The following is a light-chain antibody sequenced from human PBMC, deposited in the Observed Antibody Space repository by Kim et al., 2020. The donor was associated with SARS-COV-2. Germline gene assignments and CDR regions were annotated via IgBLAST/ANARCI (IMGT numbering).Light chain of an antibody. CDR1: QSVSSN. J-gene: IGKJ2*01. V-gene: IGKV3-15*01. CDR3: QQYNKWLYT. CDR2: DAS. Sequence: EIVMTQSPVTLSVSPGERATLSCRASQSVSSNLAWYQQKPGQAPRLLISDASTRVTGIPARFSGSGSGTEFTLNITSLQSEDFAVYYCQQYNKWLYTFGQGTKLEIK.